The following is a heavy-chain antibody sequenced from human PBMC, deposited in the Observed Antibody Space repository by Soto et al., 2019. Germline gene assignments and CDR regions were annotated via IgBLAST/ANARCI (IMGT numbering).Heavy chain of an antibody. Sequence: QVQLVESGGGVVQPGRSLRLSCEASGFTFSSYAMHWVRQAPGKGLEWVAVISYDGSNKYYADSVKGRFTISRDNSKNTLYLQMNSLRAEDTAVYYCARWYRVIGSSWYYFDYWGQGTLVTVSS. J-gene: IGHJ4*02. V-gene: IGHV3-30-3*01. CDR2: ISYDGSNK. D-gene: IGHD6-13*01. CDR3: ARWYRVIGSSWYYFDY. CDR1: GFTFSSYA.